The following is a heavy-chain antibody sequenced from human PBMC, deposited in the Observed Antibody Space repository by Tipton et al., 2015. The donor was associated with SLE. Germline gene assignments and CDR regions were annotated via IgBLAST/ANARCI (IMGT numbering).Heavy chain of an antibody. CDR3: AKTQLGDLSSPLQN. J-gene: IGHJ4*02. CDR1: GFTLRNFA. D-gene: IGHD3-16*02. V-gene: IGHV3-23*03. CDR2: LYRGGIT. Sequence: VQLVQSGGGVVQPGRSLRLSCAASGFTLRNFAMSWVRQAPGKGLQWVSVLYRGGITYYADSVKGRFTISRDNSRNTVHLQMSSLRPEDTAVYYCAKTQLGDLSSPLQNWGQGTLVTVSS.